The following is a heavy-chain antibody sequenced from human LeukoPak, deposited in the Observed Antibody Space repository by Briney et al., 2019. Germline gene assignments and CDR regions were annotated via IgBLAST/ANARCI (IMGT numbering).Heavy chain of an antibody. V-gene: IGHV4-59*08. CDR3: ARQGAMLTFGGVIVDAFDI. Sequence: PSETLSLTCAVSGVSISSYYWSWVRQPPGKGLEWVGYIDDSGSTNYNTSSKRGLTITVNTSKNQFSLKLRSVTAADTAVYYCARQGAMLTFGGVIVDAFDIWGQGTMVTVSS. CDR2: IDDSGST. D-gene: IGHD3-16*02. CDR1: GVSISSYY. J-gene: IGHJ3*02.